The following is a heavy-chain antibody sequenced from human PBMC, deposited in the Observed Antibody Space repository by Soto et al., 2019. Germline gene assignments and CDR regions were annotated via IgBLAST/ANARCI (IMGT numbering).Heavy chain of an antibody. Sequence: GKTSETLSLTCTVSGGSISSSSYYWGWIRQPPGKGLEWIGSIYYSGSTYYNPSLKSRVTISVDTSKNQFSLKLSSVTAADTAVYYCARRSSGWYRNWFDPWGQGTLVTVSS. CDR2: IYYSGST. D-gene: IGHD6-19*01. CDR1: GGSISSSSYY. J-gene: IGHJ5*02. V-gene: IGHV4-39*01. CDR3: ARRSSGWYRNWFDP.